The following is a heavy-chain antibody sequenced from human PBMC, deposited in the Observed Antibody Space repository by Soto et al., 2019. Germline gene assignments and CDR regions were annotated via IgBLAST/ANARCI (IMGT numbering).Heavy chain of an antibody. Sequence: ASVKVSCKASGYTFTSYGISWVRQAPGQGLEWMGWISAYNGNTNYAQKLQGRVTMTTDTSTSTAYMELRSLRSDDTAGYYCARDLKGYDFWSGYPRNPGWCLWGQGTLVTVSS. CDR1: GYTFTSYG. J-gene: IGHJ4*02. V-gene: IGHV1-18*01. CDR2: ISAYNGNT. CDR3: ARDLKGYDFWSGYPRNPGWCL. D-gene: IGHD3-3*01.